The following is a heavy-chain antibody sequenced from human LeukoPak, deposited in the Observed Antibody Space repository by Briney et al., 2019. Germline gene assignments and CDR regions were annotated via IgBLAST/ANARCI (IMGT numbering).Heavy chain of an antibody. J-gene: IGHJ5*02. CDR2: IIPIFGTA. CDR1: GGTLSSYA. V-gene: IGHV1-69*06. Sequence: SVKVSCKASGGTLSSYASSGVRQAPGQGLEWMGGIIPIFGTANYAQKFQGRVTITADKSTSTAYMELSSLRSEDTAVYYCARAALLWFGEGWFDPWGQGTLVTVSS. CDR3: ARAALLWFGEGWFDP. D-gene: IGHD3-10*01.